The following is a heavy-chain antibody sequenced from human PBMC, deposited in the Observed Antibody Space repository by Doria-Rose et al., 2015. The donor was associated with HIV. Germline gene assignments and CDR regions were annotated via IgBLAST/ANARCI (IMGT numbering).Heavy chain of an antibody. V-gene: IGHV2-26*01. CDR2: IFSDDER. CDR3: ARIKSSRWYHKYYVDF. J-gene: IGHJ4*02. Sequence: QESGPVLVKPTETPTLTCTVSGVSLSSPGMGVSWIRQPPEKALEWLANIFSDDERSYNTSLKSRLTISRGTSKSQVVLTMTDMDPADTATYYCARIKSSRWYHKYYVDFWGQGTLVIVSA. D-gene: IGHD6-13*01. CDR1: GVSLSSPGMG.